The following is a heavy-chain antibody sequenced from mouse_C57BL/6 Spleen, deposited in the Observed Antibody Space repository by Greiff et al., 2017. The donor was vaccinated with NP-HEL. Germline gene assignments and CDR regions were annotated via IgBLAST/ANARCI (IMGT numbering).Heavy chain of an antibody. Sequence: VQLQQPGAELVKPGASVKMSCKASGYTFTSYWITWVKQRPGQGLEWIGDIYPGSGSTNYNEKFKSKATLTVDTSSSTAYMELRSLTSEDSAVYYCTRGKIYYGNYYYFDYWGQGTTLTVSS. CDR3: TRGKIYYGNYYYFDY. V-gene: IGHV1-55*01. D-gene: IGHD2-1*01. CDR2: IYPGSGST. J-gene: IGHJ2*01. CDR1: GYTFTSYW.